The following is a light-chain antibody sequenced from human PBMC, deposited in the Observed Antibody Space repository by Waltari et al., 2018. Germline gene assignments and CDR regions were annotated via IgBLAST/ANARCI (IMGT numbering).Light chain of an antibody. CDR2: DAS. CDR1: QSVNEY. Sequence: EIVLTQSPATLSLSPGERATLSCRASQSVNEYLAWYQQIPGQAPRLLIYDASNRATGIPARFSGSGSGTDFTLTISSLEPEDFAIYYCQQYYSNQNTFGQGTKLEIK. J-gene: IGKJ2*01. CDR3: QQYYSNQNT. V-gene: IGKV3-11*01.